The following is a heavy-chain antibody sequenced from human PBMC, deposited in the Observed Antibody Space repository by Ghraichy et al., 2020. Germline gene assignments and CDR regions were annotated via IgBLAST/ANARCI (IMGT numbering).Heavy chain of an antibody. J-gene: IGHJ3*02. CDR3: ARDLWAFDI. CDR2: IYSGGTT. V-gene: IGHV3-53*01. D-gene: IGHD2-21*01. CDR1: GFDVSINR. Sequence: GGSLRLSCVGPGFDVSINRMSWVRQAPGKGLEWVSAIYSGGTTDYADSVKGRFTFSRDNSKNTVYLQMNSLRVDDTAVYYCARDLWAFDIWGQGTLVTVSS.